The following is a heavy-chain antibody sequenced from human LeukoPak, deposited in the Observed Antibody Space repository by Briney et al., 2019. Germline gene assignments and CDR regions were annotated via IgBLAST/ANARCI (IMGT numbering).Heavy chain of an antibody. Sequence: ASVKVSCKASGYTFTGYYMHWVRQAPGQGLEWVGWINPNGGDTNYAEKFQGRVSLTRDTSISTAYMELSRLRSDDTAVYYCARDRSGADFWGQGTLVTVSS. D-gene: IGHD3-10*01. CDR1: GYTFTGYY. J-gene: IGHJ4*02. CDR3: ARDRSGADF. V-gene: IGHV1-2*02. CDR2: INPNGGDT.